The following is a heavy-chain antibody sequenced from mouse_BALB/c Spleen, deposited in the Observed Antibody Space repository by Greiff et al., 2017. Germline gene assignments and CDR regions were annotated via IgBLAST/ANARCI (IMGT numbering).Heavy chain of an antibody. V-gene: IGHV3-2*02. CDR2: ISYSGST. D-gene: IGHD2-14*01. CDR3: ARLDYYRYDVEAMDY. Sequence: EVQLQQSGPGLVKPSQSLSLTCTVTGYSITSDYAWNWIRQFPGNKLEWMGYISYSGSTSYNPSLKSRISITRDTSKNQLFLQVNSVTTEDTATYYCARLDYYRYDVEAMDYWGQGTSVTVSS. CDR1: GYSITSDYA. J-gene: IGHJ4*01.